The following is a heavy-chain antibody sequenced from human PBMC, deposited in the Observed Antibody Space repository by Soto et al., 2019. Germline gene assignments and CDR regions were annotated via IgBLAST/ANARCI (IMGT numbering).Heavy chain of an antibody. J-gene: IGHJ6*03. V-gene: IGHV1-69*04. CDR3: ARDQTLAGDYYMDV. D-gene: IGHD4-17*01. CDR1: GGTFSSYT. CDR2: IIPILGIA. Sequence: SVKVSCKVSGGTFSSYTISWVRQAPGQGLEWMGRIIPILGIANYAQKFQGRVTITADKSASTAYMELSSLRSEDTAVYYCARDQTLAGDYYMDVWGKGTTVTVSS.